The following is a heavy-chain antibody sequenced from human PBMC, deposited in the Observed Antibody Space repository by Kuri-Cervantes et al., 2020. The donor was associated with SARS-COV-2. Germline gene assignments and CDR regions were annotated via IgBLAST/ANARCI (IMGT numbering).Heavy chain of an antibody. Sequence: GGSLRLSCAASGFTFSGSAMHWVRQGSGKGLEWVGRIRSKANSYATAYAASVKGRFTISRDDSKNTAYLQMNSLRAEDTAVYYCAREGLGWFDPWGQGTLVTVSS. CDR1: GFTFSGSA. V-gene: IGHV3-73*01. J-gene: IGHJ5*02. CDR2: IRSKANSYAT. CDR3: AREGLGWFDP. D-gene: IGHD3-16*01.